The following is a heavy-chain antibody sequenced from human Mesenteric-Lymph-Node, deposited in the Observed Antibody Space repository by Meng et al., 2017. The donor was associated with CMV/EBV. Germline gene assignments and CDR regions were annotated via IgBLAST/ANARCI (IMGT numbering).Heavy chain of an antibody. Sequence: GGSLRLSCAASGFTFDDYAMHWVRQAPGKGLEWVSGISWNSGSIGYADSVKGRFTISRDNAKNSLYLQMNSLRVEDTAFYYCLRGDRGDSWGQGTLVTVSS. V-gene: IGHV3-9*01. CDR1: GFTFDDYA. J-gene: IGHJ4*02. CDR2: ISWNSGSI. CDR3: LRGDRGDS.